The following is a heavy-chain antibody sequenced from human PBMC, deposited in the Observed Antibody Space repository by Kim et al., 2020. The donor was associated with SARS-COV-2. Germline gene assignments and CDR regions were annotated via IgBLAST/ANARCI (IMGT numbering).Heavy chain of an antibody. V-gene: IGHV4-59*13. CDR2: ISYSGST. D-gene: IGHD5-18*01. CDR1: GGSISSYF. Sequence: SETLSLTCTVSGGSISSYFWSWIRQPPGKGLEWIGYISYSGSTNYNPSLKSRVTISVDTSKNQFSLKLSSVTAADTAVYYCARDNPRGYSYGSFYYWGQG. CDR3: ARDNPRGYSYGSFYY. J-gene: IGHJ4*02.